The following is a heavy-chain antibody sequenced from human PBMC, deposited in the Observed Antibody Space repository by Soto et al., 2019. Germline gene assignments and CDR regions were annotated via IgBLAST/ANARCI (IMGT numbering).Heavy chain of an antibody. CDR2: ISRTGGDI. D-gene: IGHD3-22*01. CDR1: GFTLSSYS. CDR3: AKEMPSGYYLFDY. Sequence: GGSLRLSCAPSGFTLSSYSMSWVRQAPGKGLEWDSSISRTGGDIYYADSVKGWFTISRDNAKHTLYLQMNSQRAEDPAIYYCAKEMPSGYYLFDYWXQGPWSPSPQ. V-gene: IGHV3-21*04. J-gene: IGHJ4*02.